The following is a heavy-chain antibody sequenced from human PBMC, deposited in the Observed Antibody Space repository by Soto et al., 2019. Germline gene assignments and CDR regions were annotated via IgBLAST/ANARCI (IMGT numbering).Heavy chain of an antibody. CDR3: ERQGFGALHGLVDV. J-gene: IGHJ6*02. Sequence: QVQLQESGPGLVKPSETLSLSCTVSGGSIRSYYWRWIRQPPGKGMEWIGYVHHSWGSTYNPSLQSRVAISLDTSRSQFSLKRTSVTATYTAVYDCERQGFGALHGLVDVWGQGTTVTVS. CDR2: VHHSWGS. D-gene: IGHD3-10*01. CDR1: GGSIRSYY. V-gene: IGHV4-59*08.